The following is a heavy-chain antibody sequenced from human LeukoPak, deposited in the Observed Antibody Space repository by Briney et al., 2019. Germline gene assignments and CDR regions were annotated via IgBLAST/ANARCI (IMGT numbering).Heavy chain of an antibody. CDR1: NGSISSSRYF. CDR3: ARDRSSSWYKDFDY. Sequence: PSETLSLTCSVSNGSISSSRYFWGWIRQPPGKGLEWIGSIDYSGSTYYNPSLKSRVTISVDTSKNHFSLDLSSVTAADTAVYYCARDRSSSWYKDFDYWGQGTLVTVSS. CDR2: IDYSGST. V-gene: IGHV4-39*07. J-gene: IGHJ4*02. D-gene: IGHD6-13*01.